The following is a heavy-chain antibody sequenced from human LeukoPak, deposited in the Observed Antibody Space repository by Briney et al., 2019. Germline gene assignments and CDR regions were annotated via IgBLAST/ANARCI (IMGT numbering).Heavy chain of an antibody. V-gene: IGHV1-69*02. CDR2: IIPILGIA. D-gene: IGHD2/OR15-2a*01. Sequence: SVKVSCKASGGTFSSYTISWVRQAPGQGLEWMGRIIPILGIANYAQKFQGRVTITADKSTSTAYMELSSLRSEDTAVYYCARTGKSMGPPFDYWGKGTRVTVPS. J-gene: IGHJ4*02. CDR3: ARTGKSMGPPFDY. CDR1: GGTFSSYT.